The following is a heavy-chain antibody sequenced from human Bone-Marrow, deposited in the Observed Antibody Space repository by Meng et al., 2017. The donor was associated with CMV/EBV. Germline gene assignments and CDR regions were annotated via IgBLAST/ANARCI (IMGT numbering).Heavy chain of an antibody. V-gene: IGHV4-34*01. D-gene: IGHD2-21*01. Sequence: SETLSLTCAVHGTSFSDYSWTWIRHPPRKGLEWIGQINHRGSTNFNPSLMGRVTMSVDSSKEQFSLRLTSMTAADTAVYYCAGEIDIWGQGTAVTVSS. J-gene: IGHJ4*02. CDR3: AGEIDI. CDR2: INHRGST. CDR1: GTSFSDYS.